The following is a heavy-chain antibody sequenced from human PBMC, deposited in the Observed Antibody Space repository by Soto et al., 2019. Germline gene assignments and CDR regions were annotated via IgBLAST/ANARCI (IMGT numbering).Heavy chain of an antibody. D-gene: IGHD2-8*01. V-gene: IGHV4-4*07. CDR3: AKSDIVLMVYADDAFDI. Sequence: PSETLSLTCTVSGGSISSYYWSWIRQPAGKGLEWIGRIYISGSTNYNPSLKSRVTMSVDTSKNQFSLKLSSVTAADTAVYYCAKSDIVLMVYADDAFDIWGQGTMVTVSS. CDR2: IYISGST. J-gene: IGHJ3*02. CDR1: GGSISSYY.